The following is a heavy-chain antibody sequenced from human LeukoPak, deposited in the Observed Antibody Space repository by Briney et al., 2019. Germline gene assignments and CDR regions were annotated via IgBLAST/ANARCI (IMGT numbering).Heavy chain of an antibody. CDR3: ARDRDYYDSSGYYYIGFGYYYYGMDV. CDR1: GFTFSSYS. J-gene: IGHJ6*02. D-gene: IGHD3-22*01. Sequence: GGSLRLSCAASGFTFSSYSMNWVRQAPGKGLEWVSSISSSSSYIYYADSVKGRFTISRDNAKNSLYLQMNSLRAEDTAVYYCARDRDYYDSSGYYYIGFGYYYYGMDVWGRGTTVTVSS. CDR2: ISSSSSYI. V-gene: IGHV3-21*01.